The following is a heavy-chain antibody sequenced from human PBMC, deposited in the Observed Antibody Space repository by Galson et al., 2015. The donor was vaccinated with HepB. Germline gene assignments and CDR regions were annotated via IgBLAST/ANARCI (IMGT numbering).Heavy chain of an antibody. CDR3: ARDYTYYYDSSGSFDYWGTDY. CDR1: GFTFSSYS. J-gene: IGHJ4*02. V-gene: IGHV3-48*02. Sequence: SLRLSCAASGFTFSSYSMNWVRQAPGKGLEWVSYISSSSSTIYYADSVKGRFTISRDNAKNSLYLQMNSLRDEDTAVYYCARDYTYYYDSSGSFDYWGTDYWGQGTLVTVSS. D-gene: IGHD3-22*01. CDR2: ISSSSSTI.